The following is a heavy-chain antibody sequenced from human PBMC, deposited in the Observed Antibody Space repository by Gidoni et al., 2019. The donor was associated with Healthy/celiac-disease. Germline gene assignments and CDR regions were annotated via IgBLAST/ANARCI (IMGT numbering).Heavy chain of an antibody. J-gene: IGHJ4*02. V-gene: IGHV3-66*01. D-gene: IGHD3-3*01. Sequence: EVQLVESGGGLVQPGGSLRLSCAASGFTVSSNYMSWVRQAPGKGLEWVSVIYSGGSTYYADSVKGRFTIYRDNSKNTLYLQMNSLRAEDTAVYYCAREGNVKDYDFWSGYWLYWGQGTLVTVSS. CDR1: GFTVSSNY. CDR3: AREGNVKDYDFWSGYWLY. CDR2: IYSGGST.